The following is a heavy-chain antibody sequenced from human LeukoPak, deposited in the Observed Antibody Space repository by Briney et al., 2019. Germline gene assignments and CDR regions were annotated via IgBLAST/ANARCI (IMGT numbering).Heavy chain of an antibody. D-gene: IGHD3-22*01. Sequence: GGSLRLSCAASGFTFSSYSMNWVRQAPGKGLEWVSSISSSSSYIYYADSVKGRFTISRDNAKNSLYLQMNSLRAEDTAVYYCARVQYYYDSSGYCLDYWGQGALVTVSS. CDR3: ARVQYYYDSSGYCLDY. CDR2: ISSSSSYI. V-gene: IGHV3-21*04. J-gene: IGHJ4*02. CDR1: GFTFSSYS.